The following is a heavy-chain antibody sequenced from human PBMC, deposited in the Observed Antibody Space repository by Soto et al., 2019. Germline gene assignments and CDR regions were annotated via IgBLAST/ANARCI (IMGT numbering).Heavy chain of an antibody. D-gene: IGHD4-17*01. Sequence: DTLSLTCLVSGFPISSPYSWGWIRQPPGKGLEWIGSISHTGTTSYSPSLTSRVSISVDTSKNQVSLKLTSVTAADTAVYFCARVTMVIRDSDHFGVDVWGHGTTVTVSS. J-gene: IGHJ6*02. CDR1: GFPISSPYS. CDR3: ARVTMVIRDSDHFGVDV. CDR2: ISHTGTT. V-gene: IGHV4-38-2*02.